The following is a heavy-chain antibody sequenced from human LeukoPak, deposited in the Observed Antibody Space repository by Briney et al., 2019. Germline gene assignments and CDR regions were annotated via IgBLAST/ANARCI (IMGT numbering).Heavy chain of an antibody. V-gene: IGHV3-21*01. CDR3: AREPRQIAAAKINWFDP. CDR2: ISSSSSYI. D-gene: IGHD6-13*01. Sequence: GGSLRLSCAASEFSSYSMNWVRQAPGKGLEWVSSISSSSSYIYYADSVKGRFTISRDNAKNSLYLQMNSLRAEDTAVYYCAREPRQIAAAKINWFDPWGQGTLVTVSS. CDR1: EFSSYS. J-gene: IGHJ5*02.